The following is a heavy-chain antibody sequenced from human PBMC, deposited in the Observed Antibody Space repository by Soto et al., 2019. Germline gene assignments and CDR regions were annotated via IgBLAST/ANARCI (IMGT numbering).Heavy chain of an antibody. D-gene: IGHD3-16*01. V-gene: IGHV3-74*01. CDR2: TNQDGSII. J-gene: IGHJ4*02. CDR3: TRNWGGSGAY. CDR1: GFTFSNYW. Sequence: EVQLVESGGGLVQPGGSLRLCCAASGFTFSNYWMHWVRQPPGKGLVWVSRTNQDGSIINYADSVKGRFTISRDNAKNTVYLEMNSLGVEYTAVCYCTRNWGGSGAYWCRGTLVTVSS.